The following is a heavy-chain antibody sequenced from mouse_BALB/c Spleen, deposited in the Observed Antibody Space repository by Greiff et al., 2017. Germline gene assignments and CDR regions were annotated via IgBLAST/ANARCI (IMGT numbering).Heavy chain of an antibody. V-gene: IGHV5-9-3*01. CDR3: ARVREVRAMDY. Sequence: EVQRVESGGGLVKPGGSLKLSCAASGFTFSSYAMSWVRQTPEKRLEWVATISSGGSYTYYPDSVKGRFTNSRDNAKNTLYLQMSSLRSEDTAMYYCARVREVRAMDYWGQGTSVTVSS. J-gene: IGHJ4*01. D-gene: IGHD2-14*01. CDR1: GFTFSSYA. CDR2: ISSGGSYT.